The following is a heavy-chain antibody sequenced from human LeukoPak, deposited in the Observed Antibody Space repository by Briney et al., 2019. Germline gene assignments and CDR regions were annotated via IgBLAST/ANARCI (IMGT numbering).Heavy chain of an antibody. CDR2: IYYSGST. D-gene: IGHD3-3*01. CDR1: GGSISSYY. V-gene: IGHV4-59*08. Sequence: SETLSLTCTISGGSISSYYWSWIRQPPGEGLEWIGYIYYSGSTNYNPSLKSRVTISVDTSKNQFSLELSSVTAADTAVYYCARLRHCDFWSGYPYYFDYWGQGTLVTVSS. J-gene: IGHJ4*02. CDR3: ARLRHCDFWSGYPYYFDY.